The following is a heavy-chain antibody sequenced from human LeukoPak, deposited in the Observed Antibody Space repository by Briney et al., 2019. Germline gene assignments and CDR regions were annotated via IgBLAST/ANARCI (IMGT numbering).Heavy chain of an antibody. CDR3: AAFMWGIVGATTVH. D-gene: IGHD1-26*01. CDR1: GFTFTSSA. Sequence: ASVKVSCKASGFTFTSSAMQWVRQARGQRLEWIGWIVVGSAKTNYAQRFQERVTITRDMSTSTAYMELSSLRSEDTAVYYCAAFMWGIVGATTVHWGQGTLVTVSS. V-gene: IGHV1-58*02. J-gene: IGHJ4*02. CDR2: IVVGSAKT.